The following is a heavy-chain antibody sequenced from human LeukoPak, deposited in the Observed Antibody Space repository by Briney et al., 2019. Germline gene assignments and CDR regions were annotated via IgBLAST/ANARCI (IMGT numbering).Heavy chain of an antibody. CDR2: ISSSGSTI. V-gene: IGHV3-11*04. Sequence: PGGSLRLSCAASGFTFSDYYMSWIRQAPGKGLEWVSYISSSGSTIYYADSVKGRFTISRDNAKNSLYLQMNSLRAEDTAVYYCASVSYYDSSGYYAPNFDYWGQGTLVTVSS. J-gene: IGHJ4*02. CDR1: GFTFSDYY. CDR3: ASVSYYDSSGYYAPNFDY. D-gene: IGHD3-22*01.